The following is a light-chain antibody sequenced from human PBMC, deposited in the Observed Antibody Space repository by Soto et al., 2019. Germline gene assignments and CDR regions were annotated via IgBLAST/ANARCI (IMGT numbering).Light chain of an antibody. J-gene: IGKJ1*01. Sequence: EIVLTQSPGTLSLSPGERATLSCRASQSVCGNYLAWHQQKPGQAPRILIYDASSRPADIPDRFSGSGSGTDFTLSISRLEAEDFAVYFCQQYGSSPATFGQGTKVEIK. CDR1: QSVCGNY. V-gene: IGKV3-20*01. CDR3: QQYGSSPAT. CDR2: DAS.